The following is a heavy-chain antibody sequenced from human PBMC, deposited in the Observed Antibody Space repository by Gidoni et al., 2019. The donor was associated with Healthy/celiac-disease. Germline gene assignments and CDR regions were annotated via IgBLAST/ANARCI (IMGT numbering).Heavy chain of an antibody. J-gene: IGHJ4*02. CDR1: GGSFSGYY. V-gene: IGHV4-34*01. CDR3: ARGPIAAAGSRAGDY. CDR2: INHSGST. Sequence: QVQLQQWGAGLLKPSETLSLTCAVYGGSFSGYYWSWIRQPPGKGLEWIGEINHSGSTNYNPSLKSRVTISVDTSKNQFSLKLSSVTAADTAVYYCARGPIAAAGSRAGDYWGQGTLVTVSS. D-gene: IGHD6-13*01.